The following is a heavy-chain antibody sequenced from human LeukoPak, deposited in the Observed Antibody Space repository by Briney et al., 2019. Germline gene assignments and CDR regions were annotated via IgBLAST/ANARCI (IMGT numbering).Heavy chain of an antibody. J-gene: IGHJ4*02. CDR2: ISGSGGST. Sequence: GGSLRLSCAASGFTFSSYAMSWVRQAPGKGLEWVSAISGSGGSTYYADSVKGRFTISRDNSKNTLYLQMNSLRAEDTAVYYCAKDSEAYYDILTGYYIANLFDYWGQGTLVTVSS. CDR1: GFTFSSYA. D-gene: IGHD3-9*01. CDR3: AKDSEAYYDILTGYYIANLFDY. V-gene: IGHV3-23*01.